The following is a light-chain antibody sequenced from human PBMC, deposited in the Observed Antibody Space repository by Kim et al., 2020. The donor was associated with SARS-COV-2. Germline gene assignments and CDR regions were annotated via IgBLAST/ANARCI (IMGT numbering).Light chain of an antibody. J-gene: IGLJ3*02. CDR3: AAWDDSLNGNWV. CDR2: NNN. CDR1: SSNIGVNT. Sequence: QRVNIACSGSSSNIGVNTVNWYQHLPGTAPKLLIYNNNQRPSGVPDRFSGSKSGTSASLAISGLQSEDEADYYCAAWDDSLNGNWVFGGGTQLTVL. V-gene: IGLV1-44*01.